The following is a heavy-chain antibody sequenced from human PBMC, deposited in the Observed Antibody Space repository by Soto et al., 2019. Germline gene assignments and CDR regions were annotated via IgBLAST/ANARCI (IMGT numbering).Heavy chain of an antibody. D-gene: IGHD1-26*01. V-gene: IGHV3-7*01. Sequence: EVQLVESGGGLVQPGGSLRLSCAASGFTFSSYWMSWVRQAPGKGLEWVANIKQDGSEKYYVDSVKGRFTISRDNAKNSLYLQMNSLRAEDTAVYYCARGRWELRLGLDCWGQGTLVTVSS. J-gene: IGHJ4*02. CDR3: ARGRWELRLGLDC. CDR2: IKQDGSEK. CDR1: GFTFSSYW.